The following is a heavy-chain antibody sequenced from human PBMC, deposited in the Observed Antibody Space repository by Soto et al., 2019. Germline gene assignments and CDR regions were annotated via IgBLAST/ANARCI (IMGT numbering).Heavy chain of an antibody. CDR1: GGTFSSYA. CDR2: IIPIFGTA. V-gene: IGHV1-69*12. J-gene: IGHJ4*02. CDR3: AAAVVVAATLRYYFDY. D-gene: IGHD2-15*01. Sequence: QVQLVQSGAEVKKPGSSVKVSCKASGGTFSSYAISWVRQAPGQGLEWMGGIIPIFGTANYAQKFQGRVTITAAESTSTAYTELSSLRSEDTAVYYCAAAVVVAATLRYYFDYWGQGTLVTVSS.